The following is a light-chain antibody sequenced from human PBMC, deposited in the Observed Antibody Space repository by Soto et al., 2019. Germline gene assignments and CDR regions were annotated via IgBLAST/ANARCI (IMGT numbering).Light chain of an antibody. CDR1: QDIKTY. V-gene: IGKV1-9*01. CDR3: HHLNNYPPFP. J-gene: IGKJ3*01. CDR2: GTF. Sequence: IPLTQSPSSLSASVGDRVSITCRASQDIKTYLAWYQQKQGKAPKLLISGTFTLQSGVPSRFNGSGSGTDFTLTISRLQPEDFATYYCHHLNNYPPFPFGPGTKGDLE.